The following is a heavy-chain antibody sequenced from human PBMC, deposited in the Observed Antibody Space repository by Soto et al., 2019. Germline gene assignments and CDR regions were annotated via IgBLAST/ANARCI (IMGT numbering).Heavy chain of an antibody. CDR3: ARDYYDILTGYQPISYYYYYYMDV. Sequence: PGGSLRLSCAASGFTFSSYWMSWVRQAPGKGLEWVANIKQDGSEKYYVDSVKGRFTISRDNAKNSLYLQMNSLRAEDTAVYYCARDYYDILTGYQPISYYYYYYMDVWGKGTTVTVSS. CDR1: GFTFSSYW. J-gene: IGHJ6*03. D-gene: IGHD3-9*01. CDR2: IKQDGSEK. V-gene: IGHV3-7*01.